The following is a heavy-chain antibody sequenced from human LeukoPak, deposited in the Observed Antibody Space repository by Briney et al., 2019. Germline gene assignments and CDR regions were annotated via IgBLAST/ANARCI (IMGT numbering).Heavy chain of an antibody. J-gene: IGHJ4*02. D-gene: IGHD1-26*01. CDR1: GFTFSTYW. V-gene: IGHV3-7*01. CDR3: ARDVVGSLDY. Sequence: GGSLRLSCAASGFTFSTYWMAWVRQAPGKGLEWVANIKGDESARHQADSVKGRFTISRDNTQNSVYLQMSNPRGDDTAVYYCARDVVGSLDYWGQGTLVTVSS. CDR2: IKGDESAR.